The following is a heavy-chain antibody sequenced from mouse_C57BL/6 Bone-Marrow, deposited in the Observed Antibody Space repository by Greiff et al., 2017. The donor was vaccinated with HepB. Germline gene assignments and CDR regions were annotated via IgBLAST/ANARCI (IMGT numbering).Heavy chain of an antibody. V-gene: IGHV14-2*01. D-gene: IGHD1-1*01. CDR3: ARYYGSPYYVDF. J-gene: IGHJ2*01. Sequence: VHVKQSGAELVKPGASVKLSCTASGFNIKDYYMHWVKQRTEQGLEWIGRIDPEDGETKYAPKFQGKATITADTSSNTAYLQLSSLTSEDTAVYYCARYYGSPYYVDFWGRGTALTVSP. CDR1: GFNIKDYY. CDR2: IDPEDGET.